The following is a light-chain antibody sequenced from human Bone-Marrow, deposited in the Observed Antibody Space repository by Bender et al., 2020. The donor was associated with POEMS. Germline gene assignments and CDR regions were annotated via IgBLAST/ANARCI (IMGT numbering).Light chain of an antibody. Sequence: QSALTQPPSASGSPGQSVTISCTGTSSDPGDYNYVSWYQQRPGKAPKLMIFEVTKRPSGVPDRFTGSKSGNTASLTISGLHAEDEADYYCCSYAGSRTYVFGTGTKVTVL. V-gene: IGLV2-8*01. CDR2: EVT. CDR3: CSYAGSRTYV. J-gene: IGLJ1*01. CDR1: SSDPGDYNY.